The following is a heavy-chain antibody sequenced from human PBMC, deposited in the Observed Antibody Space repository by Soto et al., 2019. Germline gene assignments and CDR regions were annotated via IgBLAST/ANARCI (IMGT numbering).Heavy chain of an antibody. Sequence: ASVKVSCKASGYTFTSYDINWVRQATGQGLERMGWMNPNSGNTGYAQKFQGRVTMTRNTSISTAYMELSSLRSEDTAVYYCARGSTLRGYSYGWNPAGAFDIWGQGTMVTVSS. J-gene: IGHJ3*02. V-gene: IGHV1-8*01. CDR1: GYTFTSYD. D-gene: IGHD5-18*01. CDR3: ARGSTLRGYSYGWNPAGAFDI. CDR2: MNPNSGNT.